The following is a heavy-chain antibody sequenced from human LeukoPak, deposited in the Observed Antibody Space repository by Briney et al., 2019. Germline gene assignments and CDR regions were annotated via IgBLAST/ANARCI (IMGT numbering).Heavy chain of an antibody. CDR1: GGSISSGDYY. J-gene: IGHJ4*02. CDR2: IYYSGST. Sequence: SQTLSLTCTVSGGSISSGDYYWSWIRQPPGKGLEWIGYIYYSGSTYYNPSLKSRVTISVDTSKNQFSLKLSSVTAADTAVYYCARERLSYYYDSRPLNYWGQGTLVTVSS. D-gene: IGHD3-22*01. V-gene: IGHV4-30-4*01. CDR3: ARERLSYYYDSRPLNY.